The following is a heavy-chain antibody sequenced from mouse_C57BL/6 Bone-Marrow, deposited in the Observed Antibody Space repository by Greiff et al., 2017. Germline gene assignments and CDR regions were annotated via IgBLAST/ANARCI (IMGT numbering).Heavy chain of an antibody. Sequence: QVQLKQSGAELVKPGASVKLSCKASGYTFTEYTIHWVKQRSGQGLEWIGWFYPGSGSIKYNEKFKDKATLTADKSSSTVYMELSRLTSEDSAVYFCARHEEGYYYGSSLAWFAYGGQGLWSLSLQ. V-gene: IGHV1-62-2*01. CDR2: FYPGSGSI. J-gene: IGHJ3*01. CDR3: ARHEEGYYYGSSLAWFAY. CDR1: GYTFTEYT. D-gene: IGHD1-1*01.